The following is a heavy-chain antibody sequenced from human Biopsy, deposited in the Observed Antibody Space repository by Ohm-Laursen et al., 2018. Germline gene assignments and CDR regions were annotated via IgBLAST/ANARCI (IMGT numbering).Heavy chain of an antibody. V-gene: IGHV4-34*01. D-gene: IGHD5-12*01. CDR1: GESSSGYF. Sequence: SQTLSLTCAVNGESSSGYFWNWIRQPPGQGLEWIGEINQSGSTKYNPSLKRRATLSADSSTSQFSLRRPSVTAADTAIYYCARGSGYFKLDVWGQGTTVTVSS. CDR3: ARGSGYFKLDV. CDR2: INQSGST. J-gene: IGHJ6*02.